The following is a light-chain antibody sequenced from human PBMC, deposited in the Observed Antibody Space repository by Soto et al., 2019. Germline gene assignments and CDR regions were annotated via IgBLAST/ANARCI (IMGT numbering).Light chain of an antibody. CDR3: QQYGSSIT. J-gene: IGKJ5*01. CDR2: GAS. CDR1: HIINNNY. V-gene: IGKV3-20*01. Sequence: EIVLTHSPGTLSLCPWEVAVLSCRASHIINNNYLAWYQQKPGQAPRLLTYGASSRATGIPDRFSGGGSGTDFTLTVTRLEPEDFAVYYCQQYGSSITFGQGTRLEIK.